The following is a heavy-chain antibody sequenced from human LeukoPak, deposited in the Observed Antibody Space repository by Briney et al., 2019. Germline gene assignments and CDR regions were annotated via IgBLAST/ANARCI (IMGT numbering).Heavy chain of an antibody. CDR1: GYTFTSYG. CDR2: ISAYNGNT. J-gene: IGHJ4*02. D-gene: IGHD3-3*01. CDR3: AGGWAGYYVFDY. V-gene: IGHV1-18*04. Sequence: ASVKVSCKASGYTFTSYGISWVRQAPGQGLEWMGWISAYNGNTNYAQKFQGRVTMTTDTSTSTAYMELRSLRTDDTAVYYCAGGWAGYYVFDYWGQGTLVTVSP.